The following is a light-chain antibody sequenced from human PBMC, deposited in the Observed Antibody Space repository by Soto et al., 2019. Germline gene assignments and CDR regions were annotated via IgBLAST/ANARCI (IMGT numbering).Light chain of an antibody. V-gene: IGKV1-9*01. CDR1: QGISSY. CDR3: HHLKSYPYT. CDR2: GAS. Sequence: DIQLTQSPSFLSASVGDRVSITCRASQGISSYLAWYQQKPGKAPNLLIYGASTLQSGVPSRFSGSGSGTEFTLTISSLHPGDFATYYCHHLKSYPYTFGQRTKLEIK. J-gene: IGKJ2*01.